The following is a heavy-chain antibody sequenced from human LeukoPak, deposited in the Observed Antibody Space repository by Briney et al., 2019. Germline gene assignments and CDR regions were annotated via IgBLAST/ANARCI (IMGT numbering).Heavy chain of an antibody. V-gene: IGHV3-74*01. J-gene: IGHJ4*02. CDR2: MSSDGSTT. D-gene: IGHD1-1*01. CDR1: GFTFSTYW. Sequence: PGGSLRLSCAASGFTFSTYWMHWVRQAPGKGLVWVSRMSSDGSTTSYADSVKGRFTIYRDTAKNTLYLQMNSQRVEETDVYYCAIQGSTGGEDYWGQGTLVSV. CDR3: AIQGSTGGEDY.